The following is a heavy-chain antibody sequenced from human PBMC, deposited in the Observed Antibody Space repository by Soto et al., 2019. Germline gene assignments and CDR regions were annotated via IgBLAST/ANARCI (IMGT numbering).Heavy chain of an antibody. D-gene: IGHD2-21*02. J-gene: IGHJ4*02. CDR3: AGREVVTAIGDY. CDR2: IYYSGST. Sequence: QLQLQESGPGLVKPSETLSLTCTVSGGSISSSSYYWGWIRQPPGKGLEWIGSIYYSGSTYYNPSLKSRVTIPVDTSKNQFSLKLSSVTAADTAVYYCAGREVVTAIGDYWGQGTLVTVSS. CDR1: GGSISSSSYY. V-gene: IGHV4-39*01.